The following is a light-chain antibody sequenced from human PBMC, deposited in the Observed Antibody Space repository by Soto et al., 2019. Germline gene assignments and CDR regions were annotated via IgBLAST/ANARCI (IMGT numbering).Light chain of an antibody. CDR3: QQYNNWWT. Sequence: EIVLTQSPGTLSLSPGERATLSCMASQSVSSSYLAWYQQKPGQAPRLLIYGASTRATGIPARFSGSGSGTEFTLTISSLQSEDFAVYYCQQYNNWWTFGQGTKVDIK. CDR2: GAS. V-gene: IGKV3-15*01. CDR1: QSVSSSY. J-gene: IGKJ1*01.